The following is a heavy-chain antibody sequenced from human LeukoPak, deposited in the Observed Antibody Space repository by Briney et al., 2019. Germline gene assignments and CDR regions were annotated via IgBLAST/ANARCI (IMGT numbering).Heavy chain of an antibody. CDR2: IWYDGSNQ. CDR3: TRDRAQQYFDY. Sequence: PGRSLRLSCAASRFTFRNYGMHWVRQAPGKGLEWVATIWYDGSNQYYADSVKGRFTISRDNSKNTLYLQMNSLRVEDTAVYYCTRDRAQQYFDYWGQGTLVTVSS. CDR1: RFTFRNYG. J-gene: IGHJ4*02. V-gene: IGHV3-33*01. D-gene: IGHD1-1*01.